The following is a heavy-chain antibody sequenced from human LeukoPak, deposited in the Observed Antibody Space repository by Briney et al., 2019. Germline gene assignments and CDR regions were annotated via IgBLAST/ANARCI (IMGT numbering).Heavy chain of an antibody. J-gene: IGHJ4*02. Sequence: SETLSLTCTVSGGSISSGSYYWSWIRQPAGKGLEWIGRIYTSGSTNYNPSLKSRVTISVDTSKNQFSLKLSSVTAADTAIYYCARVAAKTVDYWGQGTLVTVSS. CDR1: GGSISSGSYY. CDR2: IYTSGST. V-gene: IGHV4-61*02. CDR3: ARVAAKTVDY. D-gene: IGHD2-15*01.